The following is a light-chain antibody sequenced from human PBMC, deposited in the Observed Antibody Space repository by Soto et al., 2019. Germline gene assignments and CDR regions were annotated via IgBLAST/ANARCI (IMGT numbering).Light chain of an antibody. Sequence: DIQMTQSPSSLSASVGDRVTITCRASQSISAHLNWYQQKPGKAPKVLIYAATNLASGVPSRFSGSGSGTEFTLTISSLQPEDFATYYCQQGYTTPGTFGQGTKVE. CDR3: QQGYTTPGT. CDR1: QSISAH. J-gene: IGKJ1*01. CDR2: AAT. V-gene: IGKV1-39*01.